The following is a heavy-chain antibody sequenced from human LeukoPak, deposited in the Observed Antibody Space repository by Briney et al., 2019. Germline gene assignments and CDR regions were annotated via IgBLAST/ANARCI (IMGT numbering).Heavy chain of an antibody. CDR3: ARGGRGPDAFDI. CDR2: IYYSGST. J-gene: IGHJ3*02. D-gene: IGHD3-10*01. CDR1: GGSISTYY. V-gene: IGHV4-59*01. Sequence: SETLSLTCTVSGGSISTYYWTWIRQPPGKGLEWIGYIYYSGSTNYNPSLKSRVTISVDTSKNQFSLKLSSVTAADMAVYYCARGGRGPDAFDIWGQGTMVTVSS.